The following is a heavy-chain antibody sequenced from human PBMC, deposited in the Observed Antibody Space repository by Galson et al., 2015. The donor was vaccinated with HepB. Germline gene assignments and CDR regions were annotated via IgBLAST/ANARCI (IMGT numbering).Heavy chain of an antibody. D-gene: IGHD3-16*02. CDR3: ARVGVWGSYRYTVYYFDY. CDR2: ISAYNGNT. J-gene: IGHJ4*02. Sequence: SVKVSCKASGYTFTRYGISWVRQAPGQGLEWMGWISAYNGNTNYAQKLQGRVTMTTDTSTSTAYMELRSLRSDDTAVYYCARVGVWGSYRYTVYYFDYWGQGTLVTVSS. CDR1: GYTFTRYG. V-gene: IGHV1-18*01.